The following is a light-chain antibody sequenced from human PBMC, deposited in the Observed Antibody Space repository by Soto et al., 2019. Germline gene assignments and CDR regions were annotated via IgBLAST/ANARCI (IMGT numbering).Light chain of an antibody. Sequence: IWLTQCPATLSLTPGERATLSCRASQSVSSYLAWYQQKPGQAPRIFIYGASSRATGIPDRFSGSGSGTDFTLTISRLQNEDFAVYYCQQYGSSPITFGQGTRLEIK. J-gene: IGKJ5*01. CDR2: GAS. V-gene: IGKV3-20*01. CDR1: QSVSSY. CDR3: QQYGSSPIT.